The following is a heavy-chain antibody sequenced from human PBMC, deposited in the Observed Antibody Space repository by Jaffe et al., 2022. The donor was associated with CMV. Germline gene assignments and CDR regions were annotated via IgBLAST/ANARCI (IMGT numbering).Heavy chain of an antibody. D-gene: IGHD4-17*01. V-gene: IGHV4-34*01. CDR2: INHSGST. CDR1: GGSFSGYY. CDR3: ARGRFVYGDYVFRVNLGRGWFDP. Sequence: QVQLQQWGAGLLKPSETLSLTCAVYGGSFSGYYWSWIRQPPGKGLEWIGEINHSGSTNYNPSLKSRVTISVDTSKNQFSLKLSSVTAADTAVYYCARGRFVYGDYVFRVNLGRGWFDPWGQGTLVTVSS. J-gene: IGHJ5*02.